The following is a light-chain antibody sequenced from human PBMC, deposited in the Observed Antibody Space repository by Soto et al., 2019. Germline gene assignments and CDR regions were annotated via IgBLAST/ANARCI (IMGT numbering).Light chain of an antibody. V-gene: IGLV2-14*03. CDR1: SSDVGAYNR. CDR2: DVS. J-gene: IGLJ2*01. Sequence: QSALTQPASVSGSPGQSITISCTGTSSDVGAYNRVSRYQQHPGKAPKLMIYDVSNRPSGVSNRFSGSKSGNTASLTISGLQAEDEADYYCSSHASASTLIFGGGTKLTV. CDR3: SSHASASTLI.